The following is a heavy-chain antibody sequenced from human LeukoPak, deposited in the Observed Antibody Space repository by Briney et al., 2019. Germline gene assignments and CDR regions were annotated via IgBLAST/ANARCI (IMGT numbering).Heavy chain of an antibody. V-gene: IGHV1-8*01. J-gene: IGHJ5*02. CDR3: ARRTTYYDFWSGYYTEFSYNWFDP. CDR2: MNPNSGNT. D-gene: IGHD3-3*01. Sequence: ASVKVSCKASGYTFTSYDINWVRQATGQGLEWMGWMNPNSGNTGYAQKFQGRVTMTRNTSIGTAYMELSSLRSEDTAVYYCARRTTYYDFWSGYYTEFSYNWFDPWGQGTLVTVSS. CDR1: GYTFTSYD.